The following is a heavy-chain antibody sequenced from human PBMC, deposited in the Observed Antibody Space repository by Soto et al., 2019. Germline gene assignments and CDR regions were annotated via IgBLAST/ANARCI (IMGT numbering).Heavy chain of an antibody. CDR1: GFTFSSYA. CDR3: ARNCGGDCYTNFDY. D-gene: IGHD2-21*02. V-gene: IGHV3-23*01. J-gene: IGHJ4*02. CDR2: ISGSGGTT. Sequence: EVQLLESGGGLVQPGGSLRLSCAASGFTFSSYAMSWVRQAPGRGLEWVSAISGSGGTTYYGDSVRGRFTVSRDNSRDTLYLQMNILRADDTALYYCARNCGGDCYTNFDYWGQGTLVTVSS.